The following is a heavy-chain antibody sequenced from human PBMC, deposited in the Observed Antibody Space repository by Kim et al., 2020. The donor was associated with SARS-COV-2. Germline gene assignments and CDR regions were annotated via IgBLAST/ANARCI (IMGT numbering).Heavy chain of an antibody. CDR2: IYYSGST. D-gene: IGHD3-22*01. J-gene: IGHJ4*02. CDR3: ARDYYDSSGYYYIDY. Sequence: SETLSLTCTVSGGSISSYYWSWIRQPPGKGLEWIGYIYYSGSTNYNPSLKSRVTISVDTSKNQFSLKLSSVTAADTAVYYCARDYYDSSGYYYIDYWGQGTLVTVSS. CDR1: GGSISSYY. V-gene: IGHV4-59*01.